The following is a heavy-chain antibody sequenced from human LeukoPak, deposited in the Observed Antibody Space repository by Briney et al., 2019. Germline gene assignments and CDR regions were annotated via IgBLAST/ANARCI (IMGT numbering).Heavy chain of an antibody. J-gene: IGHJ4*02. CDR1: GFSFNTYW. CDR2: IYAGDSDT. Sequence: GESLKISCKGSGFSFNTYWIGWVRHMPGKGLEWMGIIYAGDSDTRYSPSFQGQVTISVDKSISTAYLQWSGLKASDTAMYYCARRQGCSNTACPPDYWGQGTLVTVSS. D-gene: IGHD2-2*01. CDR3: ARRQGCSNTACPPDY. V-gene: IGHV5-51*01.